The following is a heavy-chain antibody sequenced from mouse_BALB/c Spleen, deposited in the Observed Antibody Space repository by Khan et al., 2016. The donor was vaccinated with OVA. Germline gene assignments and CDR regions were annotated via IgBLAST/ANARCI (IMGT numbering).Heavy chain of an antibody. CDR1: GFTFSDYY. V-gene: IGHV5-12*02. D-gene: IGHD1-1*02. Sequence: EVELVESGGGLVQPGGSLKLSCATSGFTFSDYYMYWVRLTPEKRLEWVAKISNGGGRTYYPDTVKGRFTISRDNAKNTLYLQMSRLKSEDTAMYYCARHEGFWYDIYYAMDYWGQGTSVTVSS. J-gene: IGHJ4*01. CDR3: ARHEGFWYDIYYAMDY. CDR2: ISNGGGRT.